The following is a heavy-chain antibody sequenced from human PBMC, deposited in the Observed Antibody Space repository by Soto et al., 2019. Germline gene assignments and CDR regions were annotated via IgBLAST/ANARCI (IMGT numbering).Heavy chain of an antibody. CDR1: GFTFSSYW. Sequence: GGSLRLSCAASGFTFSSYWMHWVRQAPGKGLVWVSRINSDGSSTSYADSVKGRFTVSRDNAKNSLYLQMNSLRAEDTAVYYCARDQRRGVIRQNWFDPCGQGTLVTVSS. J-gene: IGHJ5*02. CDR3: ARDQRRGVIRQNWFDP. CDR2: INSDGSST. D-gene: IGHD3-10*01. V-gene: IGHV3-74*01.